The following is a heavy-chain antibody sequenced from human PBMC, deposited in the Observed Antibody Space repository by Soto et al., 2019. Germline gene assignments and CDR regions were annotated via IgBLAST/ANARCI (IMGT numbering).Heavy chain of an antibody. CDR3: AREVLSGYYNHMDV. J-gene: IGHJ6*03. CDR2: INSDGSGT. D-gene: IGHD3-10*01. V-gene: IGHV3-74*01. Sequence: GGSLRLSCAASGFTFTTYWMHWVRQPPGKGLVWVSRINSDGSGTTYADSVKGRFTISRDNARNTLSLQINSLTAEDTAVYYCAREVLSGYYNHMDVWGKGTTVTVSS. CDR1: GFTFTTYW.